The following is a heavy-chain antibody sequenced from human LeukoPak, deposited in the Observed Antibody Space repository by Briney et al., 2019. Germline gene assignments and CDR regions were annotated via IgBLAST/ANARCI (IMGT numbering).Heavy chain of an antibody. V-gene: IGHV5-51*01. D-gene: IGHD3-22*01. CDR1: GYGFTSYW. Sequence: GESLKISCKGSGYGFTSYWIGWVRQMPGKGLEWMAIIYPGDSDTRYSPSFQGQVTISADKSINTAYLQWSSLKASDTAMYYCARSSDSSGYYDYFDYWGQGTLVTVPS. CDR3: ARSSDSSGYYDYFDY. J-gene: IGHJ4*02. CDR2: IYPGDSDT.